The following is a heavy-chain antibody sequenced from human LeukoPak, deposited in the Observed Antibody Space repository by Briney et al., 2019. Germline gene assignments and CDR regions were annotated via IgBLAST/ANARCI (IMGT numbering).Heavy chain of an antibody. Sequence: SETLSLTCTVPGGSISSYYWSWIRQPAGKGLEWIGRIYTSGSTNYNPSLKGRSTISVDTSKNKFSLKLRPVPAADTAGYYGARLKPWGGTQPYDYWGQGTLVTVSS. D-gene: IGHD2-21*01. CDR3: ARLKPWGGTQPYDY. V-gene: IGHV4-4*07. J-gene: IGHJ4*02. CDR2: IYTSGST. CDR1: GGSISSYY.